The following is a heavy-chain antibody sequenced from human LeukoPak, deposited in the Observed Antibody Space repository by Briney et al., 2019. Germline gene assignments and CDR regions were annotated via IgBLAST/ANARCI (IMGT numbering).Heavy chain of an antibody. V-gene: IGHV3-21*01. Sequence: GGSLRLSCAASGFTFSSYSMNWVRQAPGKGLEWVSSISSSSSYIYYADSVKGRFTISRDNAKNSLYLQMNSLRAEDTAVYYCARDLSSSWYEGAPDYWGQGTLVTVSS. J-gene: IGHJ4*02. CDR3: ARDLSSSWYEGAPDY. D-gene: IGHD6-13*01. CDR1: GFTFSSYS. CDR2: ISSSSSYI.